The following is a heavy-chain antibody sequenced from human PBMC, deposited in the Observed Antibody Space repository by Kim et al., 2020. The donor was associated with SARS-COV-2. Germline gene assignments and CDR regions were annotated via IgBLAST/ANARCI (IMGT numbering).Heavy chain of an antibody. Sequence: SQTLSLTCAISGDSVSSNSAAWNWIRQSPSRGLEWLGRTYYRSKWYNDYAVSVKSRITINPDTSKNQFSLQLNSVTPEDTAVYYCAREKSKETTVVKGDDRDAFDIWGQGTMVTVSS. CDR2: TYYRSKWYN. CDR3: AREKSKETTVVKGDDRDAFDI. D-gene: IGHD4-17*01. CDR1: GDSVSSNSAA. J-gene: IGHJ3*02. V-gene: IGHV6-1*01.